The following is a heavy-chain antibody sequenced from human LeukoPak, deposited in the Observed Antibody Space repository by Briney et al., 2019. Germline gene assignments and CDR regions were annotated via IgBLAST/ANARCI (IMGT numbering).Heavy chain of an antibody. CDR2: INHSGST. CDR3: ARHVDGSGSYYNY. D-gene: IGHD3-10*01. Sequence: SETLSLTCTVSGGSISSYYWSWIRQPPGKGLEWIGEINHSGSTNYNPSLKSRVTISVDTSKNQFSLKLSSVTAADTAVYYCARHVDGSGSYYNYWGQGTLVTVSS. J-gene: IGHJ4*02. CDR1: GGSISSYY. V-gene: IGHV4-34*01.